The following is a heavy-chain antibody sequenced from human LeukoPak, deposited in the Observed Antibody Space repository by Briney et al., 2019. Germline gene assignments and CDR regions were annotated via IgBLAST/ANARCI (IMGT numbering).Heavy chain of an antibody. CDR1: GGSISSSSYY. CDR3: ASYTHPPMGIVAVPIDY. Sequence: SETLSLTCTVSGGSISSSSYYWGWIRQPPGRGLEWIGSIYYSGSTYYNPSLKSRVTISVDTSKNQFSLKLSSVTAADTAVYYCASYTHPPMGIVAVPIDYWGQGTLVTVSS. J-gene: IGHJ4*02. CDR2: IYYSGST. D-gene: IGHD3-22*01. V-gene: IGHV4-39*01.